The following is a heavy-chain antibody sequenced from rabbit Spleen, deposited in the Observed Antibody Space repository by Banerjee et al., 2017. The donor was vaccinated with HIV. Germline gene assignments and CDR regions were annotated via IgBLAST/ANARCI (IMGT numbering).Heavy chain of an antibody. CDR1: GVSFSSSSY. CDR3: ARDTGTSFSSYGMDL. V-gene: IGHV1S40*01. D-gene: IGHD7-1*01. Sequence: QSLEESGGDLVKPGASLTLTCTASGVSFSSSSYVCWVRQAPGKGLEWIACIDAGSSGFTYSATWAKGRFTCSKISSTTVTLQMTSLTVADTATYFCARDTGTSFSSYGMDLWGPGTLVTVS. J-gene: IGHJ6*01. CDR2: IDAGSSGFT.